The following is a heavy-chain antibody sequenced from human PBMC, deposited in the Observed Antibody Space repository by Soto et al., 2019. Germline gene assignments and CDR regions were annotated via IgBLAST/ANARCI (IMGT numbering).Heavy chain of an antibody. CDR2: LYDVDGT. J-gene: IGHJ3*02. CDR1: GLTVSGKKY. V-gene: IGHV3-53*01. CDR3: ATMNQRENAYDI. D-gene: IGHD3-22*01. Sequence: DVQLVESGGGLIQPGGSLRLSCTVFGLTVSGKKYLAWVRQAPGKGLEWVSALYDVDGTYYADSVKGRFTTSGDSSKTSVYLQMNRLRPDETSVDFCATMNQRENAYDILGQGTAVTVSS.